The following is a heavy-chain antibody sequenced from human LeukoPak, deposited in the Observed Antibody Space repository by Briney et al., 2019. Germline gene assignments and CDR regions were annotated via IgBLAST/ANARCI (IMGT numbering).Heavy chain of an antibody. V-gene: IGHV3-7*03. CDR2: VNRDGSET. CDR3: ARNNGMDV. Sequence: GGSLRLSCAASGFALSSHWMTWVRQVPGRGPEWVANVNRDGSETYYLDSVKGRFTISKDNAKNSLYLQMDSLRAEDTALYHCARNNGMDVWGQGTTVIVSS. J-gene: IGHJ6*02. CDR1: GFALSSHW.